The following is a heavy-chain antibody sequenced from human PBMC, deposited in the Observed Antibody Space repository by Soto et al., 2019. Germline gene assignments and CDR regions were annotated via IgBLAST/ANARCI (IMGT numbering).Heavy chain of an antibody. Sequence: SESLSLTRDLASRSTSCVCSSWSWIRQPPGKGLEWIGYIDHSGSTYYNPSLKSRVTISIDRSKSQFSLKLSSVTASDTAVYYCARVPDYRGQGILVTVSS. V-gene: IGHV4-30-2*01. J-gene: IGHJ4*02. CDR2: IDHSGST. CDR3: ARVPDY. CDR1: SRSTSCVCSS. D-gene: IGHD2-2*01.